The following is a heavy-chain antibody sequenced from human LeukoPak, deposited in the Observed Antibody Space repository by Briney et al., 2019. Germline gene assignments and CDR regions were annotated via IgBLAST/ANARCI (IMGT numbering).Heavy chain of an antibody. J-gene: IGHJ4*02. CDR1: GRSFSGYY. CDR3: ARVRWQDIVVVPAAPVKRYFDY. D-gene: IGHD2-2*01. CDR2: INHSGST. Sequence: SETLSLTCAVYGRSFSGYYWSWIRQPPGKGREWIGEINHSGSTNYNPSLKSRVTISVDTSKNQFSLKLSSVTAADTAVYYCARVRWQDIVVVPAAPVKRYFDYWGQGTLVTVSS. V-gene: IGHV4-34*01.